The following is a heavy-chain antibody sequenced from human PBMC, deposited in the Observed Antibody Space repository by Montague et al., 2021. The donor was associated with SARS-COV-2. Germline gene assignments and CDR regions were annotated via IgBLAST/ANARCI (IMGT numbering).Heavy chain of an antibody. Sequence: SETLSLTCTVSGGSISSSSYYWGWIRQPPGKGLEWIGSIYYSGXTXYXXXXKXRVTISVDTSKNQFSLKLRSVTTADTAVYYCARGWFSPMLVVVIRGPFDYWGQGTLVPGS. D-gene: IGHD3-22*01. CDR2: IYYSGXT. CDR3: ARGWFSPMLVVVIRGPFDY. J-gene: IGHJ4*02. CDR1: GGSISSSSYY. V-gene: IGHV4-39*07.